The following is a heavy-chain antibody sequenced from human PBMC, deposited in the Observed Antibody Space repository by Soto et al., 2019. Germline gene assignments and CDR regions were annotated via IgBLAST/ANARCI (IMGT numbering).Heavy chain of an antibody. CDR2: IKSKTDGGTT. J-gene: IGHJ6*02. V-gene: IGHV3-15*07. CDR1: GFTFSNAW. CDR3: TTPPPLPPDSSGPIYYYYYGMDV. D-gene: IGHD6-19*01. Sequence: GGSLRLSCAASGFTFSNAWMNWVRQAPGKGLEWVGRIKSKTDGGTTDYAAPVKGRFTISRDDSKNTLYLQMNSLKTEDTAVYYCTTPPPLPPDSSGPIYYYYYGMDVWGQGTTVTVSS.